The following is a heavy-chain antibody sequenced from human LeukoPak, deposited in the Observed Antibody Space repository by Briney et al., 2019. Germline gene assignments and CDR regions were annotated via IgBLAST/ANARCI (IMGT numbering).Heavy chain of an antibody. CDR1: GFTFDDYA. CDR2: ISWNSGSI. V-gene: IGHV3-9*01. CDR3: AKSSLERRGAFDI. J-gene: IGHJ3*02. D-gene: IGHD1-1*01. Sequence: GRSLRLSCAASGFTFDDYAMHWVRQAPGEGLEWVSGISWNSGSIGYADSVKGRFTISRDNAKNSLYLQMNSLRAEDTALYYCAKSSLERRGAFDIWGQGTMVTASS.